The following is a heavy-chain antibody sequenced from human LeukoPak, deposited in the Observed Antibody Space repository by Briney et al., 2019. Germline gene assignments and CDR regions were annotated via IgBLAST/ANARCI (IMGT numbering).Heavy chain of an antibody. CDR1: GYTFTDYY. CDR3: ASRSGSYYAGNFQH. D-gene: IGHD1-26*01. CDR2: IIPIFGTA. V-gene: IGHV1-69*13. J-gene: IGHJ1*01. Sequence: ASVKVSCKASGYTFTDYYIHWVRQAPGQGLEWMGGIIPIFGTANYAQKFQGRVTITADESTSTAYMELSSLRSEDTAVYYCASRSGSYYAGNFQHWGQGTLVTVSS.